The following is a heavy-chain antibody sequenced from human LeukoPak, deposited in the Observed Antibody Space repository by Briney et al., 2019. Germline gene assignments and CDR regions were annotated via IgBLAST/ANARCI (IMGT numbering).Heavy chain of an antibody. D-gene: IGHD1-1*01. J-gene: IGHJ5*02. V-gene: IGHV1-2*02. Sequence: ASLKVSCKASGYTFTDFYIHWVRQAPGQGLEWMGWINPNSGGTNYAQKFQGRVTMTRDTSISTAYMEPSRLRSDDTAVYYCARDRNYNWNYLRRNWFDPWGQGTLVTVSS. CDR3: ARDRNYNWNYLRRNWFDP. CDR2: INPNSGGT. CDR1: GYTFTDFY.